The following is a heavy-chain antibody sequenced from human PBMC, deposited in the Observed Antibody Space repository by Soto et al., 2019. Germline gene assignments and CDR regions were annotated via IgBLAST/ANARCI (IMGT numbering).Heavy chain of an antibody. Sequence: LRLSCAASGFTFSSFGMHWARQAPGKGLEWVAVMSFDGNSKYYADSMKGRFIISRDNSKNTLYLEMNSLRAEDTAVYYCAKDKGRSLTGGMDAWGQGTTVTVSS. CDR1: GFTFSSFG. CDR3: AKDKGRSLTGGMDA. CDR2: MSFDGNSK. V-gene: IGHV3-30*18. J-gene: IGHJ6*02. D-gene: IGHD3-9*01.